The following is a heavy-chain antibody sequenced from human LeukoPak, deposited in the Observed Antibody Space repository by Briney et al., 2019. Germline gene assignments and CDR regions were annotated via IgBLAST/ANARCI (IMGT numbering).Heavy chain of an antibody. CDR2: TNTDGSYS. CDR3: AGDFDGPRASDY. Sequence: QPGGSLRLSCAASGFTFSYFWMHWFRQTPGKGLVWVSCTNTDGSYSSYADSVKGRFTISRDNVRNTLYLQMSSLRAEDSAVYYCAGDFDGPRASDYWGQGISVTVSS. CDR1: GFTFSYFW. D-gene: IGHD4-17*01. V-gene: IGHV3-74*01. J-gene: IGHJ4*02.